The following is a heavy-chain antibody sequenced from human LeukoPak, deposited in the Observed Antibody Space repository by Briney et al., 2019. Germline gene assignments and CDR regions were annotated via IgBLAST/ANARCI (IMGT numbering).Heavy chain of an antibody. D-gene: IGHD3-16*02. J-gene: IGHJ3*02. V-gene: IGHV3-30*03. CDR2: ISHDGSDK. CDR1: GFTFSSYG. CDR3: VTDVVMATSHGAFDI. Sequence: PGGSLRLSCAASGFTFSSYGMHWVRQAPGKGLEWVAVISHDGSDKYCVDSVKGRFTISRDNSKNTLYLQMNSLRSEDTAVYYCVTDVVMATSHGAFDIWGQGTMVTVSS.